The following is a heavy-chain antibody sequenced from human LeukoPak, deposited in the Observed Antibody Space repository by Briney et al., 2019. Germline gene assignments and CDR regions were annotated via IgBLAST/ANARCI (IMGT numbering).Heavy chain of an antibody. J-gene: IGHJ3*02. CDR2: IWHDGSNK. CDR1: GFTFSSYG. Sequence: PGGSLRLSCAASGFTFSSYGMHWVRQAPGKGLEWVAVIWHDGSNKYYADSVKGRFTISRDNSKNTLYLQMNSLRAEDTAVYYCARQYQLLMDAFDIWGQGTMVTVSS. V-gene: IGHV3-33*01. D-gene: IGHD2-2*01. CDR3: ARQYQLLMDAFDI.